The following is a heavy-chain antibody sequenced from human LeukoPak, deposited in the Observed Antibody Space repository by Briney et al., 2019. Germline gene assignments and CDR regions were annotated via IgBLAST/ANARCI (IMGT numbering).Heavy chain of an antibody. CDR2: ISYDGSNK. V-gene: IGHV3-30*18. D-gene: IGHD5-18*01. CDR3: AKGSSGTAMDPFDY. CDR1: GFTFSSYG. Sequence: PGRSPRLSCAASGFTFSSYGMHWVRQAPGKGLEWVAVISYDGSNKYYADSVKGRFTISRDNSKNTLYLQMNSLRAEDTAVYYCAKGSSGTAMDPFDYWGQGTLVTVSS. J-gene: IGHJ4*02.